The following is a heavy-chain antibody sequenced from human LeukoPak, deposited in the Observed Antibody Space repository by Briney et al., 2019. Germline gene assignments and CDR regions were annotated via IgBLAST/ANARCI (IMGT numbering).Heavy chain of an antibody. CDR3: ARGELGYCSGGSCKHDY. V-gene: IGHV3-21*01. D-gene: IGHD2-15*01. CDR2: FSSGSSYI. CDR1: GLPLVSYT. J-gene: IGHJ4*02. Sequence: GGPLGLSCAPPGLPLVSYTMNGFPKPPGKGLNGVSSFSSGSSYIYYADSVKGRFTISRDNAKNSLYLQMNSLRAEDTAVYYCARGELGYCSGGSCKHDYWGQGTLVTVSS.